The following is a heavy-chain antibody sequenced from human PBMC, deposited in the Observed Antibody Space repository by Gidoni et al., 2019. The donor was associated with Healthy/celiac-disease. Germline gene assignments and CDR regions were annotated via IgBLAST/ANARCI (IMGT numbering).Heavy chain of an antibody. D-gene: IGHD6-13*01. V-gene: IGHV3-21*01. CDR1: GLPFSSYS. J-gene: IGHJ6*02. Sequence: EVQLVESGGGLVKPGGSLRLSCAASGLPFSSYSMNWVRQAPGKGLEWVSSISSSSSYIYYADSVKGRFTISRDNAKNSLYLQMNSLRAEDTAVYYCARDMAAAGTYYYYYGMDVWGQGTTVTVSS. CDR2: ISSSSSYI. CDR3: ARDMAAAGTYYYYYGMDV.